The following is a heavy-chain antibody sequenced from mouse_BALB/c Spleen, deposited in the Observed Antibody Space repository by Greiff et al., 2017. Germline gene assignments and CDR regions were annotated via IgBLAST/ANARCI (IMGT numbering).Heavy chain of an antibody. CDR3: ARDRGTGYFDY. V-gene: IGHV7-3*02. Sequence: EVKLVESGGGLVQPGGSLRLSCATSGFTFTDYYMSWVRQPPGKALEWLGFIRNKANGYTTEYSASVKGRFTISRDNSQSILYLQMNTLRAEDSATYYCARDRGTGYFDYWGQGTTLTVSS. CDR1: GFTFTDYY. CDR2: IRNKANGYTT. J-gene: IGHJ2*01. D-gene: IGHD3-3*01.